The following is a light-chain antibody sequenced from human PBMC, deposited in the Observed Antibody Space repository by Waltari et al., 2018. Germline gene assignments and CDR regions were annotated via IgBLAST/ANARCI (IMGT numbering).Light chain of an antibody. J-gene: IGLJ3*02. CDR3: ASWDDSLNGHWV. Sequence: QSVLTQPPSASGTPGQRVTISCSGTSSNLGNNVVNWYQQVPGTAPKLLIYRNDRRPSGVPDRFSASKSGTSASLASSGLQSEDEAEYYCASWDDSLNGHWVFGGGTMVTVL. V-gene: IGLV1-44*01. CDR2: RND. CDR1: SSNLGNNV.